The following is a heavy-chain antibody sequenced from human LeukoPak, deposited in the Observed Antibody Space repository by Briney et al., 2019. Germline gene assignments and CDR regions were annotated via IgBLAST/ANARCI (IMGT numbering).Heavy chain of an antibody. J-gene: IGHJ3*02. CDR1: GFTFSTYS. CDR2: ISISGSAI. D-gene: IGHD6-6*01. Sequence: GGSLRLSCAASGFTFSTYSMNWVRQAPGKGLEWVSYISISGSAIYYADSVKGRFTISRDNAKNSLYLQMNSLRAEDTAVYYCASWPRSYSSSSWAFDIWGQGTMVTVSS. V-gene: IGHV3-48*04. CDR3: ASWPRSYSSSSWAFDI.